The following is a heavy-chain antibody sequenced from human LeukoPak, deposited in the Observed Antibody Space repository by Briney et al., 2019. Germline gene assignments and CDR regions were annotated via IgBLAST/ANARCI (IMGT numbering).Heavy chain of an antibody. J-gene: IGHJ4*02. D-gene: IGHD2-15*01. CDR2: INHSGST. Sequence: KPSETLSLTCAVYGGSFSGYYWSWIRQPPGKGLEWIGEINHSGSTNYNPSLKSRVTISVDTSKNQSSLKLSSVTAADAAVYYCARFSLGYCSGGSCYGTHPFDYWGQGTLVTVSS. CDR3: ARFSLGYCSGGSCYGTHPFDY. CDR1: GGSFSGYY. V-gene: IGHV4-34*01.